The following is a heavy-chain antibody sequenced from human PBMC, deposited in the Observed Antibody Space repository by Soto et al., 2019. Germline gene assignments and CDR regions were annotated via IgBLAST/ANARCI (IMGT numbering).Heavy chain of an antibody. D-gene: IGHD1-26*01. V-gene: IGHV1-18*01. J-gene: IGHJ5*02. Sequence: ASVKVSCKASGYTFTSYGISWVRQAPGQGLEWMGWISAYNGNTNYAQKLQGRVTMTRDTSTSTVYMELSSLRSEDTAVYYCAKGDNWFDPWGQGTLVTVSS. CDR2: ISAYNGNT. CDR1: GYTFTSYG. CDR3: AKGDNWFDP.